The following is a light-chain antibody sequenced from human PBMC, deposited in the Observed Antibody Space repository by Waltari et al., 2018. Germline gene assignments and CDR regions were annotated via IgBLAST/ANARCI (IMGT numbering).Light chain of an antibody. CDR3: QQYYSTPYT. J-gene: IGKJ2*01. Sequence: DIVMTQSPYSLAVSMGERATINCKSSQSVLYSSNNKNYLAWYQQKPGQTRKLLIYWASTRESGVPDRFSGSGSGTDFTLTISSLQAEDVAVYYCQQYYSTPYTFGQGTKLEIK. CDR2: WAS. CDR1: QSVLYSSNNKNY. V-gene: IGKV4-1*01.